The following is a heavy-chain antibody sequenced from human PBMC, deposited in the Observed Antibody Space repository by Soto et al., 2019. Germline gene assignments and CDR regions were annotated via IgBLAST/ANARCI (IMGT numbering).Heavy chain of an antibody. CDR2: MNPNSGNT. Sequence: ASVKVSCKASGYTFTSYDINWVRQATGQGLEWMGWMNPNSGNTGYAQKFQGRVTMTRNTSISTAYMELSSLRSEDTAVYYCARFPVVTTIKSYYYGMDVWGPGTTVTVSS. D-gene: IGHD2-15*01. CDR1: GYTFTSYD. V-gene: IGHV1-8*01. J-gene: IGHJ6*02. CDR3: ARFPVVTTIKSYYYGMDV.